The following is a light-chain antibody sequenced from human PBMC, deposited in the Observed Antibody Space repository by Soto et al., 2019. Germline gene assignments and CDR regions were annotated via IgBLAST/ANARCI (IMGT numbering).Light chain of an antibody. CDR2: GAS. CDR3: HHYDT. Sequence: EGVMTQSPATLSVSPCDIATLSCRASQSVTRSLAWYQQKPCQAPSLLMYGASIRAAGVPDRFSGSGSGTEFTLTISRLEPEDFTVYYCHHYDTFGQGTKVDIK. J-gene: IGKJ1*01. CDR1: QSVTRS. V-gene: IGKV3D-15*01.